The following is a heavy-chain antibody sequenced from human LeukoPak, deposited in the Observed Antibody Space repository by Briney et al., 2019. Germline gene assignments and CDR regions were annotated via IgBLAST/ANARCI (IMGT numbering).Heavy chain of an antibody. CDR3: ARERGQSLWFGELLYFDY. CDR1: GGSISSGSYY. CDR2: IYTSGST. Sequence: SQTLSLTCTVSGGSISSGSYYWSWIRQPAGKGLEWIGRIYTSGSTNYNPSLKSRVTMSVDTSKNQFSLKLSSVTAADTAVYYCARERGQSLWFGELLYFDYWGQGTLVTVSS. D-gene: IGHD3-10*01. J-gene: IGHJ4*02. V-gene: IGHV4-61*02.